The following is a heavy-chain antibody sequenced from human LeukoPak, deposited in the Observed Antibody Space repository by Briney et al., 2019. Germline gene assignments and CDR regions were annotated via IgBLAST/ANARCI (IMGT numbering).Heavy chain of an antibody. D-gene: IGHD6-13*01. J-gene: IGHJ4*02. CDR2: FDPEDGET. Sequence: GASVKVSCKVSGYTLTELSMHWVRQAPGKGLEWMGGFDPEDGETIYAQKFHGRVTMTEDTSTDTAYMELSSLRSEDTAVYYCATGIFRIAAAGTGAFDYWGQGTLVTVSS. CDR1: GYTLTELS. CDR3: ATGIFRIAAAGTGAFDY. V-gene: IGHV1-24*01.